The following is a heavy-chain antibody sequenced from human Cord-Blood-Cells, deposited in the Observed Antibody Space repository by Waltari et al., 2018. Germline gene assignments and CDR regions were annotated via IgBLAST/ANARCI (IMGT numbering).Heavy chain of an antibody. D-gene: IGHD6-6*01. J-gene: IGHJ4*02. CDR1: GGTFSSYA. Sequence: QVQLVQSGAEVKKPGSSVKVSCKASGGTFSSYAISWVRQAPGQGLEWMEGSIPMFGETSDARKCQGRVTITADESTSTAYMELSSLRSEDTAVYYCARISAARGFYCDYWGQGTLVTVSS. CDR2: SIPMFGET. CDR3: ARISAARGFYCDY. V-gene: IGHV1-69*01.